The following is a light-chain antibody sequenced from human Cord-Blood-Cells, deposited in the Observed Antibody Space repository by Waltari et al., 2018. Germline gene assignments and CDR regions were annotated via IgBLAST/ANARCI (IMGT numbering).Light chain of an antibody. CDR1: SSDVGRYHL. CDR2: EGS. J-gene: IGLJ3*02. CDR3: CSYAGSSTSV. V-gene: IGLV2-23*01. Sequence: QSPLTQPASVSGSPGQSITLSCTGTSSDVGRYHLVSWYQQHPGKAPNLMIYEGSKRPSGVSNRFSGSKSGNTASLTISGLQAEDEADYYCCSYAGSSTSVFGGGTKLTVL.